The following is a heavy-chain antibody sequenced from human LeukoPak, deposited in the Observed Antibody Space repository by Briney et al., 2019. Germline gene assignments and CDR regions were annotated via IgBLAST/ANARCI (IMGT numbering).Heavy chain of an antibody. CDR1: GGSISSYY. J-gene: IGHJ6*02. Sequence: SETLSLTRTVSGGSISSYYWSWIRQPPGKGLEWIGYIYYSGSTNYNPSLKSRVTISVDTSKNQFSLKLSSVTAADTAVYYCASGRITYYYGSGSYQPYYYYGMDVWGQGTTVTVSS. CDR3: ASGRITYYYGSGSYQPYYYYGMDV. CDR2: IYYSGST. V-gene: IGHV4-59*01. D-gene: IGHD3-10*01.